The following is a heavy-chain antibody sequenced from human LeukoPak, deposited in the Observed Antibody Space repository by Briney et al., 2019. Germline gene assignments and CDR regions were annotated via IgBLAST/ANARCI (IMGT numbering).Heavy chain of an antibody. J-gene: IGHJ3*02. V-gene: IGHV4-59*12. CDR2: IYYSGST. CDR3: ARRGLIFGAVLGAFDI. Sequence: SETLSLTCTVSGGSISSYYWSWIRQPPGKGLEWIGYIYYSGSTNYNPSLKSRVTISVDTSKNQFSLKLSSVTAADTAVYYCARRGLIFGAVLGAFDIWGQGTMVTVSS. CDR1: GGSISSYY. D-gene: IGHD3-3*01.